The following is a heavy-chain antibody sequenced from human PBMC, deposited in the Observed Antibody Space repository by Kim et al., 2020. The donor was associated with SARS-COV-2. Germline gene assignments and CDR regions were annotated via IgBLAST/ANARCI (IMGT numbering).Heavy chain of an antibody. CDR1: GFTFSSYV. Sequence: GGSLRLSCAASGFTFSSYVMSWVRQAPGKGLEWVSAISGSGGSTYYADSVKGRFTISRDNSKNTLYLQMNSLRAEDTAVYYCAKGRRIAAAGTSFDYWGQGTLVTVSS. D-gene: IGHD6-13*01. CDR2: ISGSGGST. CDR3: AKGRRIAAAGTSFDY. V-gene: IGHV3-23*01. J-gene: IGHJ4*02.